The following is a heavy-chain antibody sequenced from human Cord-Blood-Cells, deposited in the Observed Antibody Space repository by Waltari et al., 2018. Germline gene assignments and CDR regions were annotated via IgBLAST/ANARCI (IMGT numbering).Heavy chain of an antibody. Sequence: QVQLQQWGAGLLKPSETLSLTCAVYGGSFSGYYWSWIRQPPGQGLEWIGEINHSGSTNSNRCRKSRVTISVDTSKNQFSLKLSSGSAADTAVYYCARGNCSGGSCSNWFGPWGQGTLVTVSS. V-gene: IGHV4-34*01. CDR1: GGSFSGYY. J-gene: IGHJ5*02. CDR2: INHSGST. D-gene: IGHD2-15*01. CDR3: ARGNCSGGSCSNWFGP.